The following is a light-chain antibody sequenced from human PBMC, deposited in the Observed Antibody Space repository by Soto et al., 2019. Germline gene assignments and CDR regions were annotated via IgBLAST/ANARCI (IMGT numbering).Light chain of an antibody. J-gene: IGKJ2*01. CDR2: GAS. V-gene: IGKV3D-15*01. CDR3: HHYSNWPPYT. CDR1: QSVSRD. Sequence: EIVMTQSPDTLSVSPGERAALSCRTSQSVSRDLAWYQQKPGQAPRLLIYGASTRATGIPARFSGSGSGTEFPLTISSLQSEDFAVYYCHHYSNWPPYTFGQGTKLEI.